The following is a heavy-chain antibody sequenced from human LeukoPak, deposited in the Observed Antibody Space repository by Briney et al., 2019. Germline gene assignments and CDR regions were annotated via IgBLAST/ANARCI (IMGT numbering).Heavy chain of an antibody. D-gene: IGHD2-2*02. CDR1: GGSISSGGYS. V-gene: IGHV4-30-2*01. CDR3: ARYCSSTSYYKTSAAFDI. Sequence: SETLSLTCAVSGGSISSGGYSWSWIRQPPGKGLERIGYIYHSGSTYYNPSLKSRVTISVDRSKNQFSLKLSSVTAADTAVYYCARYCSSTSYYKTSAAFDIWGQGTMVTVSS. CDR2: IYHSGST. J-gene: IGHJ3*02.